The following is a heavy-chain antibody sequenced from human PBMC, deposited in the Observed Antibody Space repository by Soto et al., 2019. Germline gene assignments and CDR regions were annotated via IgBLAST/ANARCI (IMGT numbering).Heavy chain of an antibody. D-gene: IGHD3-16*01. CDR1: GFTFNTYA. CDR3: STFTFGRHFDT. Sequence: RLSCAASGFTFNTYAMSWVRQAPGQGLEWVSAISGSGFSTYYADSVKGRFSISSDSSKNKLFLQMNSLRADDTAVYFCSTFTFGRHFDTWGQGKMVTVSS. V-gene: IGHV3-23*01. J-gene: IGHJ3*02. CDR2: ISGSGFST.